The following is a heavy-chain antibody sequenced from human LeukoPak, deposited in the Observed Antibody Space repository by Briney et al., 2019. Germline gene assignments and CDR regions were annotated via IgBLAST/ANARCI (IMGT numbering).Heavy chain of an antibody. CDR2: FSSGGSA. CDR3: ARKQTGTMYDV. V-gene: IGHV4-39*07. D-gene: IGHD1-7*01. J-gene: IGHJ4*02. CDR1: GGSISSSSYY. Sequence: KSSETLSLTCIVPGGSISSSSYYWAWIRQSPGKGLEWIGTFSSGGSAYYNPSLTSRVSISKDTSDNQFSLRLYSVTAADTAVYYCARKQTGTMYDVWGQGTQVTVSS.